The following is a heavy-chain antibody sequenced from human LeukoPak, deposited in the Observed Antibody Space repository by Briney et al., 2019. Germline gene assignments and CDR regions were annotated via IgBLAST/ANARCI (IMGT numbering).Heavy chain of an antibody. Sequence: ASVKVSCKASGYTFTSYDINWVRQATGQGLEWMGWVNPNSGNTGYAQKFQGRVTMTRNTSISTAYMELSSLRSEDTAVYYCARGISSDGYNGCWGQGTLVTVSS. D-gene: IGHD5-24*01. CDR3: ARGISSDGYNGC. V-gene: IGHV1-8*01. CDR1: GYTFTSYD. CDR2: VNPNSGNT. J-gene: IGHJ4*02.